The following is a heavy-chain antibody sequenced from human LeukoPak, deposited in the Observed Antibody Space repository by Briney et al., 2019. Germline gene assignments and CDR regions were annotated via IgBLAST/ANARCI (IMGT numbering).Heavy chain of an antibody. Sequence: GTLRLSCAPSGFTSSSYPMHSVRQAPGKGLEYFSAISSNGGSTYYANSVTGRFTISRDNSKNTLYLQMGRLRAEDTAVYFGAREAKRWLQSYYFDYWGQGTLVTVSS. CDR1: GFTSSSYP. V-gene: IGHV3-64*01. D-gene: IGHD5-24*01. J-gene: IGHJ4*02. CDR2: ISSNGGST. CDR3: AREAKRWLQSYYFDY.